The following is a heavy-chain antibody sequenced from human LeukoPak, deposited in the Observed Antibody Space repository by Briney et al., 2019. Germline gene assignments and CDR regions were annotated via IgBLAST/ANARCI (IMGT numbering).Heavy chain of an antibody. CDR2: ISSSSSYI. D-gene: IGHD2-21*01. CDR1: GFTFSSYS. J-gene: IGHJ3*02. Sequence: GGSLRLSCAASGFTFSSYSMNWVRQAPGKGLEWVSSISSSSSYIYYADSVKGRFTISRDNAKNSLYLQMNSLRAEDTAVYYCATTWGYCGGDCYSAVGDAFDIWGQGTMVTVSS. V-gene: IGHV3-21*01. CDR3: ATTWGYCGGDCYSAVGDAFDI.